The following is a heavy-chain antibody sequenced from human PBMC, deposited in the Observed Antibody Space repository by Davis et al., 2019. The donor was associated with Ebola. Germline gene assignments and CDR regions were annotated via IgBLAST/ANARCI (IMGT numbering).Heavy chain of an antibody. CDR1: GFTFSDYY. V-gene: IGHV3-33*08. CDR2: IWYDGSNK. J-gene: IGHJ5*02. D-gene: IGHD4-17*01. Sequence: GESLKISCAASGFTFSDYYMSWIRQAPGKGLEWVAVIWYDGSNKYYVDSVKGRFTISRDNSKNTLYLQMNSLRAEDTAVYYCARDPSHDYGDYVGGWFDPWGQGTLVTVSS. CDR3: ARDPSHDYGDYVGGWFDP.